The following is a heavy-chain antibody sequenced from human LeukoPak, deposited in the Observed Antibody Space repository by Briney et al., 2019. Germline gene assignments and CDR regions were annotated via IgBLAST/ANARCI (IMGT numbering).Heavy chain of an antibody. J-gene: IGHJ4*02. V-gene: IGHV3-30*01. D-gene: IGHD4/OR15-4a*01. CDR1: GFSLSSYA. Sequence: GGSLRLSCAASGFSLSSYAMHWVRQTPGKGLEWMAAISYDGSDKYYADSVRGRFTISRDNSKNTLYLQANSLRPEDSAVYYCARGRVLTAFRDWGLGTPITVSS. CDR3: ARGRVLTAFRD. CDR2: ISYDGSDK.